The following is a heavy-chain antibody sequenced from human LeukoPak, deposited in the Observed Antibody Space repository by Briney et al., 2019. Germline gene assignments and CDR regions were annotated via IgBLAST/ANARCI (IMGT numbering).Heavy chain of an antibody. D-gene: IGHD4-17*01. J-gene: IGHJ4*02. CDR3: ARRGGSTNYGDYRFDS. CDR1: GFTFSSYA. Sequence: GGSLRLSCAASGFTFSSYAMSWVRQAPGKGLEWVSATSGSGGNTYYADSVKGRFTISRDNSKNTLYLQMNSLRAEDTAVYYCARRGGSTNYGDYRFDSWGQGTLVTVSS. V-gene: IGHV3-23*01. CDR2: TSGSGGNT.